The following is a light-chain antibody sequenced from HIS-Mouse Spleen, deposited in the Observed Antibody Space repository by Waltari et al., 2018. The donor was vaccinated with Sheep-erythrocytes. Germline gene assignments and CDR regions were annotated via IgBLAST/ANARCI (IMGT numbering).Light chain of an antibody. J-gene: IGLJ1*01. V-gene: IGLV2-11*01. CDR1: SSYVGCYNY. Sequence: QSALTQPRSVSGSPGQSVTISCTGTSSYVGCYNYVSWYQQHPGQAPTLLIYDVSKRPSGVPDRVSGSKSGDTASLPISGLQAEDEADYSCCSYAGSYNHVFDTGPKVTAL. CDR3: CSYAGSYNHV. CDR2: DVS.